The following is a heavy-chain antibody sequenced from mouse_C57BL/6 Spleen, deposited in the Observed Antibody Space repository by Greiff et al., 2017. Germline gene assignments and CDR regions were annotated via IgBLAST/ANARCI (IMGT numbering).Heavy chain of an antibody. CDR2: IRNKANGYTT. CDR1: GFTFTDYY. CDR3: ARSAYYSNYVEAMDY. Sequence: EVKVVESGGGLVQPGGSLSLSCAASGFTFTDYYMSWVRQPPGKALEWLGFIRNKANGYTTEYSASVKGRFTISRDNSQSILYLQMNALRAEDSATYYCARSAYYSNYVEAMDYWGQGTSVTVSS. D-gene: IGHD2-5*01. J-gene: IGHJ4*01. V-gene: IGHV7-3*01.